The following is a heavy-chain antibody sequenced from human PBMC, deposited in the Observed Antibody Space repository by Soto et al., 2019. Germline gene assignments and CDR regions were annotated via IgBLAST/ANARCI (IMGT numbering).Heavy chain of an antibody. Sequence: VSLTCSVSGGSVTGGGYYWSWIRQLPGKGLEWIGYIYHTGSTYYNPSLKSRVTISVDTSKNQFSLKLSSVTAADTAVYYCARQESDGGDYWGQGTLVTFSS. CDR2: IYHTGST. D-gene: IGHD3-10*01. V-gene: IGHV4-30-4*08. CDR1: GGSVTGGGYY. CDR3: ARQESDGGDY. J-gene: IGHJ4*02.